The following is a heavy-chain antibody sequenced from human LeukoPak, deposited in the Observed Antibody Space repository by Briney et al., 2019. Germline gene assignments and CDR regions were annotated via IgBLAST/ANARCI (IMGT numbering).Heavy chain of an antibody. Sequence: ASVKVSCKASGYTFTSYGISWVRQAPGQGLEWMGWISAYNGNTNYAQKLQGRVTMTTDTSTSTAYMELRSPRSDDTAVYYCARDLSGSYFHYYYGMDVWGQGTTVTVSS. CDR1: GYTFTSYG. CDR3: ARDLSGSYFHYYYGMDV. D-gene: IGHD1-26*01. J-gene: IGHJ6*02. V-gene: IGHV1-18*01. CDR2: ISAYNGNT.